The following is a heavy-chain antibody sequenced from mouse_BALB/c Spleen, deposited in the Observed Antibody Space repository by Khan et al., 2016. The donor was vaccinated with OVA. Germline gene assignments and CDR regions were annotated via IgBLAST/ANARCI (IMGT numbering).Heavy chain of an antibody. CDR1: GYSITSDYA. Sequence: VQLKESGPGLVKPSQSLSLTCTVTGYSITSDYAWNWIRQFPGNKLEWMGYISYSGSTSYNPSLKSRISITRDTSKTQFFLQLNSVTTEDTATYYCARRGDGYYGAMDYWGQGTSVTVSS. D-gene: IGHD2-3*01. V-gene: IGHV3-2*02. CDR3: ARRGDGYYGAMDY. CDR2: ISYSGST. J-gene: IGHJ4*01.